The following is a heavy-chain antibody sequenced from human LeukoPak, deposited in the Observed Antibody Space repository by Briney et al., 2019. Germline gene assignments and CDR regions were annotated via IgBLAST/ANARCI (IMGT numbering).Heavy chain of an antibody. CDR3: ARDHKRYSIYDY. CDR1: GYTFTGYY. D-gene: IGHD6-13*01. J-gene: IGHJ4*02. CDR2: INPNSGGT. V-gene: IGHV1-2*02. Sequence: GASVKVSCKASGYTFTGYYMHWVRQAPGQGLEWMGWINPNSGGTNYAQKFQGRVTMTRDTSISTAYMELSRPRSDDTAVYYCARDHKRYSIYDYWGQGTLVTVSS.